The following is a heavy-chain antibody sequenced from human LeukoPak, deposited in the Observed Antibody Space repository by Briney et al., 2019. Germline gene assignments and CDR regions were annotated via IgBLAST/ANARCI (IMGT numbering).Heavy chain of an antibody. CDR2: INHSGTT. J-gene: IGHJ4*02. CDR3: ASRSIFLLAEIDC. CDR1: VGIIGSYC. D-gene: IGHD3-3*01. V-gene: IGHV4-59*08. Sequence: SETLSLTCTVSVGIIGSYCWSWIRQSPGKGLEWIGFINHSGTTKYNPSLGSRATLSIDMSKNQVYLNLTSVTAADTAVYFCASRSIFLLAEIDCWGQGTLVTVSS.